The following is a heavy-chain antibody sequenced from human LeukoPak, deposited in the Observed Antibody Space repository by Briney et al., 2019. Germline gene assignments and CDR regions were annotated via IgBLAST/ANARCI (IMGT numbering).Heavy chain of an antibody. Sequence: ASVKVSCKASGYTFTGYYMHWVRQAPGQGLEWMGWINPNSGGTSYAQKFQGRVTMTRDTSISTAYMELSRLRSDDTAVYYCARDSSRQYSSSSGPFDYWGQGTLVTVSS. CDR1: GYTFTGYY. CDR2: INPNSGGT. CDR3: ARDSSRQYSSSSGPFDY. V-gene: IGHV1-2*02. J-gene: IGHJ4*02. D-gene: IGHD6-6*01.